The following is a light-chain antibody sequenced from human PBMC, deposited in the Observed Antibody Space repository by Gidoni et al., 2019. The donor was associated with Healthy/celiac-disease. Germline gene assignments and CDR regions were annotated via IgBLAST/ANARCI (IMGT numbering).Light chain of an antibody. J-gene: IGLJ2*01. CDR2: QDS. Sequence: SYELTQPPSVSVSPGQTASITCSGDKLGDKYACWYQQKPGQSPVLVIYQDSKRPSGTPERFSGSNSGNTATLTISGTQAMDEADYYCQAWDSSTGVFGGGTKLPVL. CDR3: QAWDSSTGV. CDR1: KLGDKY. V-gene: IGLV3-1*01.